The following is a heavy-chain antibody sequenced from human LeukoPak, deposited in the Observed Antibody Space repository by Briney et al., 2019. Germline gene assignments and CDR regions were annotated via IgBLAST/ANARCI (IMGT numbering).Heavy chain of an antibody. Sequence: SETPSLTCTVSGGSISSYYWSWIRQPPGKGLEWIGYIYYSGSTNYNPSLKSRVTISVDTSKNQFSLKLSSVTAADTAVYYCAREGSLGAFDIWGQGTMVTVSS. CDR2: IYYSGST. J-gene: IGHJ3*02. V-gene: IGHV4-59*01. CDR3: AREGSLGAFDI. CDR1: GGSISSYY.